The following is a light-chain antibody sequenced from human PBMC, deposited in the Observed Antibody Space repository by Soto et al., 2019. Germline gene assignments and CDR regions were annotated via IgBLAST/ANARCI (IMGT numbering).Light chain of an antibody. CDR2: RAS. J-gene: IGKJ4*01. CDR3: HQYGSSPLT. V-gene: IGKV3-20*01. Sequence: EIVLTQSPGTLSLSPGERATLSCRASESISSSALAWYQQKPGQAPRLLIYRASRRATGIPDRFSGSGSGTDFALTINRLEPEDFAVYYCHQYGSSPLTFGGGTKVEIK. CDR1: ESISSSA.